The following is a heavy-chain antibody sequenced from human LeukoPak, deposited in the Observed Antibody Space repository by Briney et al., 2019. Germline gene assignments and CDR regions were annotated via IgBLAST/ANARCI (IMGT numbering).Heavy chain of an antibody. Sequence: ASVKVSCKASGYTFTSYGISWVRQAPGQGLEWMGWISAYNGNTNYAQKLQDRVTMTTDTSTSTAYMELRSLRSDDTAVYYCARDNPYYDSSGYYFFDYWGQGTLVTVSS. D-gene: IGHD3-22*01. CDR2: ISAYNGNT. J-gene: IGHJ4*02. CDR3: ARDNPYYDSSGYYFFDY. CDR1: GYTFTSYG. V-gene: IGHV1-18*01.